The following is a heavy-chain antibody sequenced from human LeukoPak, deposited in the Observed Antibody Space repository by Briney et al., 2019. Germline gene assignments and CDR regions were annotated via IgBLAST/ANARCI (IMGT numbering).Heavy chain of an antibody. V-gene: IGHV4-39*07. CDR2: IYYSGST. Sequence: SETLSLTCTVSGGSISSSSYYWGWIRQPPGKGLEWIGSIYYSGSTYYNPSLKSRVTISVDTSKNQFSLKLSSVTAADTAVYYCARGGRYSSTRWGQGTLVTVSS. D-gene: IGHD6-13*01. CDR3: ARGGRYSSTR. CDR1: GGSISSSSYY. J-gene: IGHJ4*02.